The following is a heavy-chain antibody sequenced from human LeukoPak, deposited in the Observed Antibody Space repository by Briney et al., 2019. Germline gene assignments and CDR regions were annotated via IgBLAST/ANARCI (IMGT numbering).Heavy chain of an antibody. Sequence: PGGSLRLSCTASAFTFGNHAMSWVRQAPGKGLGWVPLIRSKAYGGATEYAASVKGRFTISRDDSKSIAYLQMDSLRTEDTAVYYCTRDPVNTVTTSHYYYGMDVWGQGTTVTVSS. J-gene: IGHJ6*02. CDR1: AFTFGNHA. CDR2: IRSKAYGGAT. V-gene: IGHV3-49*04. D-gene: IGHD4-17*01. CDR3: TRDPVNTVTTSHYYYGMDV.